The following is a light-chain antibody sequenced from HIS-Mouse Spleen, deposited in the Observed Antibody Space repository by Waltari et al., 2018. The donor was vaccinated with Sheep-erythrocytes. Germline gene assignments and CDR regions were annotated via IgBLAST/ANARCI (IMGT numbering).Light chain of an antibody. CDR3: SSYTSSSTLVV. J-gene: IGLJ2*01. CDR2: EVS. V-gene: IGLV2-14*01. Sequence: QSALTQPPSASGSPGQSVTISCTGTSSDVGGYNYVSWYQQHPGKAPKLMIYEVSNRPSGVSNRFSGSTSGNTASLTISGLQAEDEADYYCSSYTSSSTLVVFGGGTKLTVL. CDR1: SSDVGGYNY.